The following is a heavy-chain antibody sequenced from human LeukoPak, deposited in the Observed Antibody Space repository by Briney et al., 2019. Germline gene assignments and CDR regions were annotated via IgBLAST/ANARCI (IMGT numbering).Heavy chain of an antibody. CDR2: INPNSGGT. D-gene: IGHD3-22*01. Sequence: ASVKVSCKASGYTFTGYYMHWVRQAPGQGLEWMGWINPNSGGTNYAQKFQGRVTMTRDTSISTAYMELSRLRSDDTAVYCCARVQAMIVVASYYFDYWGQGTLVTVSS. V-gene: IGHV1-2*02. CDR3: ARVQAMIVVASYYFDY. CDR1: GYTFTGYY. J-gene: IGHJ4*02.